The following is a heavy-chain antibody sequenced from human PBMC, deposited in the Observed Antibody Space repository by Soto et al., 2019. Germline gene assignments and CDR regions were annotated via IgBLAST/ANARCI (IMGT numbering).Heavy chain of an antibody. V-gene: IGHV3-33*01. CDR1: GFTFSSYA. CDR3: AREYSLAVVLPGY. D-gene: IGHD2-15*01. CDR2: IWYDGDNK. J-gene: IGHJ4*02. Sequence: QVQLVESGGGVVQPGRSLRLSCAASGFTFSSYAMYWVRQPPGKGLEGVAEIWYDGDNKYYADSVKGRFTISRDNSANTVFLQMDSLRAEDTAVYYCAREYSLAVVLPGYWGQGTLVTVSS.